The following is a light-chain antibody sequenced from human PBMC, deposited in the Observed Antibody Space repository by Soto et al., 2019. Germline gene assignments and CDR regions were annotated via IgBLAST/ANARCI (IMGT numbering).Light chain of an antibody. CDR1: SSDVGGYNY. Sequence: QSALTQPASVSGSPGQSITISCTGTSSDVGGYNYVSWYQQHPGRAPKLIIYEVSNRPSGVSSRFSGSKSGNTASLSISGLQAEDEADYYCNSYTSRSTGVFGTGTKLTFL. CDR2: EVS. J-gene: IGLJ1*01. CDR3: NSYTSRSTGV. V-gene: IGLV2-14*01.